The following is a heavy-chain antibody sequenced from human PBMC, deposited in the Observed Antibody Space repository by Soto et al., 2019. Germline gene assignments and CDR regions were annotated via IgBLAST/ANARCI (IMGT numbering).Heavy chain of an antibody. CDR2: IHYSGST. D-gene: IGHD6-6*01. CDR3: AREESSSSTSNYGLDV. J-gene: IGHJ6*02. Sequence: QVRLQESGPGLVKPSQTLSLTCTVSGGSIDSGTYSWNWIRQYPETGLEWIGSIHYSGSTYYNPSLKGRARISVDTSENQFSLRLTSLTAADTAVYYCAREESSSSTSNYGLDVWGQGTTVTVSS. CDR1: GGSIDSGTYS. V-gene: IGHV4-31*03.